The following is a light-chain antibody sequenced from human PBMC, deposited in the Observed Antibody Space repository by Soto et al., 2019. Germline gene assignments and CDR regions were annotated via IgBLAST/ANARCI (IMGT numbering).Light chain of an antibody. CDR3: SSYTSSRGYV. V-gene: IGLV2-14*01. Sequence: QSVLTQPASVSGSPGQSITISCTGTSSDVGGYNYVSWYQQHPGKAPKLMIYDVSNRPSGVSNRFSGSKSGNTASLTISGLQAEDEADYYCSSYTSSRGYVFGTGTKLTVL. J-gene: IGLJ1*01. CDR1: SSDVGGYNY. CDR2: DVS.